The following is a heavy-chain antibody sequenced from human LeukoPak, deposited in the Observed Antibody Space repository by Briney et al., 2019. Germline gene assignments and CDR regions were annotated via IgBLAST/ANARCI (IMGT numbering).Heavy chain of an antibody. CDR2: VHHSGST. CDR1: GASISSTYY. Sequence: SETLSLTCTVSGASISSTYYWGWIRQSPGKGLEWIGTVHHSGSTFYNPSLKGRVSISVDTSKNEFSLKLTSVTAADTAIYYCARDLRDGVVAATYWFDPWGQGTLVTVSS. CDR3: ARDLRDGVVAATYWFDP. V-gene: IGHV4-39*07. D-gene: IGHD2-15*01. J-gene: IGHJ5*02.